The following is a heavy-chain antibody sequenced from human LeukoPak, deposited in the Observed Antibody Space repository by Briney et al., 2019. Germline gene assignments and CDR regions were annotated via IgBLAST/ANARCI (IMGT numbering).Heavy chain of an antibody. D-gene: IGHD3-16*01. CDR1: GFTFSSYG. CDR2: IHHDGSNK. Sequence: PGGSLRLSCAASGFTFSSYGMHWVRQAPGKGLDWVAFIHHDGSNKYYADSVGGRFTISRDNSKNTLYLQMNSLRAEDTAVFCAKGDKMLTWRRTYNRFDPWGQGTLVTVSS. V-gene: IGHV3-30*02. CDR3: AKGDKMLTWRRTYNRFDP. J-gene: IGHJ5*02.